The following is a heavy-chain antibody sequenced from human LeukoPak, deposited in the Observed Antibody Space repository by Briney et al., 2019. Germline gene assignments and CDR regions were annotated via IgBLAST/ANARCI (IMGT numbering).Heavy chain of an antibody. J-gene: IGHJ4*02. D-gene: IGHD3-22*01. CDR1: GYTFTGYY. CDR2: INPNSGGT. CDR3: ARSGSSGYYAGY. V-gene: IGHV1-2*02. Sequence: ASVKVSFKASGYTFTGYYMHWVRQAPGQGLEWMGWINPNSGGTNYAQKFQGRVTMTRDMSTSTVYMELSSLRSEDTAVYYCARSGSSGYYAGYWGQGTLVTVSS.